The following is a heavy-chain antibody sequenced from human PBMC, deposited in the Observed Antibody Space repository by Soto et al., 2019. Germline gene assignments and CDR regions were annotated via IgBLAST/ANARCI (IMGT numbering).Heavy chain of an antibody. Sequence: QVQLQESGPGLVRPSETLSLTCTVSGDSITTNNWWRWVRQPPGKGLEWIGEVYHNGNTDYNPSLKSRVTMSVDTSKNQFFLKVTSVTAADTALYFCAGDAAVPGETDRFDSWGQGTLVTVSS. CDR1: GDSITTNNW. CDR3: AGDAAVPGETDRFDS. CDR2: VYHNGNT. V-gene: IGHV4-4*02. D-gene: IGHD2-15*01. J-gene: IGHJ4*02.